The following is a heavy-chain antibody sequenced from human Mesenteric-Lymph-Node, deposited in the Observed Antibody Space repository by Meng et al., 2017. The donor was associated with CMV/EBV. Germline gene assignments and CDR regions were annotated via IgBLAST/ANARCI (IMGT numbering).Heavy chain of an antibody. CDR2: IIPILGIA. D-gene: IGHD6-13*01. CDR3: AGGIAAAGSRWFDP. Sequence: QVQLVQSGAEVKKPGSSVKVSCKASGGTFSSYTSSWVRQAPGQGLEWMGRIIPILGIANYAQKFQGRVTITADKSTSTAYMELSSLRSEDTAVYYCAGGIAAAGSRWFDPWGQGTLVTVSS. V-gene: IGHV1-69*02. CDR1: GGTFSSYT. J-gene: IGHJ5*02.